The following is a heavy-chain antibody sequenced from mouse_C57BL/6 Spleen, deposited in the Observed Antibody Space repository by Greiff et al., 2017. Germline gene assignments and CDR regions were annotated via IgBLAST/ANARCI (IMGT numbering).Heavy chain of an antibody. CDR3: ARFTTVVAKYYYAMDY. CDR1: GFNIKDYY. CDR2: IDPEDGET. D-gene: IGHD1-1*01. Sequence: EVHLVESGAELVKPGASVKLSCTASGFNIKDYYMHWVKQRTEQGLEWIGRIDPEDGETKYAPKFQGKATITADTSSNTAYLQFSSLTSEDTAVYYCARFTTVVAKYYYAMDYWGQGTSVTVSS. V-gene: IGHV14-2*01. J-gene: IGHJ4*01.